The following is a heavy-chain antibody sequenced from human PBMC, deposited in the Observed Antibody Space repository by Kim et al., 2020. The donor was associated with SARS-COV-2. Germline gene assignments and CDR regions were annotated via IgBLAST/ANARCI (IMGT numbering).Heavy chain of an antibody. CDR1: GFTFSSYG. Sequence: GGSLRLSCAASGFTFSSYGMHWVRQAPGKGLEWVAVIWYDGSNKYYADSVKGRFTISRDNSKNTLYLQMNSLRAEDTAVYYCARDLAARYWYFDLWGRGTLVTVSS. V-gene: IGHV3-33*01. J-gene: IGHJ2*01. CDR2: IWYDGSNK. CDR3: ARDLAARYWYFDL. D-gene: IGHD2-15*01.